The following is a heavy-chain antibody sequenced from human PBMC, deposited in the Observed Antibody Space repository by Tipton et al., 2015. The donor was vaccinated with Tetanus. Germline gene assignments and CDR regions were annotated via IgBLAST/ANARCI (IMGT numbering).Heavy chain of an antibody. V-gene: IGHV4-61*01. CDR1: GGSVSSGSYY. D-gene: IGHD3-16*01. Sequence: TLSLTCTVSGGSVSSGSYYWSWIRQPPGKGLEWIGYTYYSGSTNYNPSLKSRVTISVDTSKNQFSLKLSSVTAADTAVYYCAREEGGYFDYWGQGTLVTVSS. CDR3: AREEGGYFDY. J-gene: IGHJ4*02. CDR2: TYYSGST.